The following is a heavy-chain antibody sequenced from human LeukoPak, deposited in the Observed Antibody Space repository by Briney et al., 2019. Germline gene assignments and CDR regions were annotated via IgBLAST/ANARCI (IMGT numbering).Heavy chain of an antibody. CDR1: GGSISSYY. V-gene: IGHV4-59*01. Sequence: SEILSLTCTVSGGSISSYYWSWIRQPPGKGLEWIGYIYYSGSTNYNPSLKSRVTISVDTSENQFSLKLSSVTAADTAVYYCARERGISSWYIDYWGQGTLVTVSS. CDR3: ARERGISSWYIDY. D-gene: IGHD6-13*01. CDR2: IYYSGST. J-gene: IGHJ4*02.